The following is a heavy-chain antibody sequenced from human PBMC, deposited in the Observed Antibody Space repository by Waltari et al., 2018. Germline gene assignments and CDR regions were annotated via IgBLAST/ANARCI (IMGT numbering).Heavy chain of an antibody. CDR3: ARDETEATTSPNSPYYSYYMDV. Sequence: VQLFESGGDFVQPGGSLRLSCSASGFTFSDYAMNWVRQAPGKGLEWVSINYSGGSTYYADSVKGRFSISRDDSKNTLYLLMNSLRPDDTAVYYCARDETEATTSPNSPYYSYYMDVWGKGTTVTVSS. J-gene: IGHJ6*03. CDR1: GFTFSDYA. D-gene: IGHD1-1*01. V-gene: IGHV3-23*01. CDR2: NYSGGST.